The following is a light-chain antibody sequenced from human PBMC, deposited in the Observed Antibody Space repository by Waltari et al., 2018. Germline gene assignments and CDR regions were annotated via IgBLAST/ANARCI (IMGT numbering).Light chain of an antibody. CDR2: ANT. CDR1: RSNIGAGYD. V-gene: IGLV1-40*01. J-gene: IGLJ1*01. CDR3: QSYDSSLSGSYV. Sequence: QSVLKQPPSVSGAPGQRVTISCTGPRSNIGAGYDVHWYQQLPGTAPKLLIFANTNRPSGVPGRFPGSKSGTSASLAITGLQSEDEADYYCQSYDSSLSGSYVFGTGTKVTVL.